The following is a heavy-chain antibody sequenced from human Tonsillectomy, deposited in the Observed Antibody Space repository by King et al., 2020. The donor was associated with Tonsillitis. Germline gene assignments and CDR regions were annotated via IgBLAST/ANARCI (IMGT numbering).Heavy chain of an antibody. V-gene: IGHV1-46*01. CDR1: GYTFTSYY. Sequence: QLVQSGAEVKKPGASVKVSCKASGYTFTSYYMHWVRQAPGQGLEWMGIINPSGGSTSYAQKFQGRVTMTRDTSTSTVYMDLSSLRSEDTAVYYCARDRPYYYDSSGYSEYYYYYGMDVWGQGTTVTVSS. J-gene: IGHJ6*02. CDR2: INPSGGST. CDR3: ARDRPYYYDSSGYSEYYYYYGMDV. D-gene: IGHD3-22*01.